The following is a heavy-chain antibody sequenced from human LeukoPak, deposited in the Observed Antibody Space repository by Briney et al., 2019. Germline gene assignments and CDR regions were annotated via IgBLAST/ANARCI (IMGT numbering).Heavy chain of an antibody. J-gene: IGHJ4*02. D-gene: IGHD6-19*01. V-gene: IGHV3-48*04. Sequence: GGSLRLSCAASGFTFSSYSMNWVRQAPGKGLEWVSYTSSSSSTIYYADSVKGRFTISRDNAKNSLYLQMNSLRAEDTAVYYCARYTTAGYSSGWYGPSFDYWGQGTLVTVSS. CDR2: TSSSSSTI. CDR1: GFTFSSYS. CDR3: ARYTTAGYSSGWYGPSFDY.